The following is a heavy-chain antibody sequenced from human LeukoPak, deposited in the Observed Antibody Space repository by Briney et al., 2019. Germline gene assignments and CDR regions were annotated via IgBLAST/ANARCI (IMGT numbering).Heavy chain of an antibody. J-gene: IGHJ4*02. CDR2: IRYNGSDQ. D-gene: IGHD7-27*01. V-gene: IGHV3-30*02. CDR1: GFTFRSYG. Sequence: SGRSLRPSCAAAGFTFRSYGMHLVRQAPGKGLEWVAFIRYNGSDQYYADSVKGRFTISRDNSNHILYLQMNSLRAEDTAVYFCAKGYGESHFDSWGQGTLVTVSS. CDR3: AKGYGESHFDS.